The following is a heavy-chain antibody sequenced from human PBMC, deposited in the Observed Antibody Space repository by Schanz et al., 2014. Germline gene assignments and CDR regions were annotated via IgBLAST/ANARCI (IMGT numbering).Heavy chain of an antibody. CDR1: GFTFDEYG. J-gene: IGHJ4*02. Sequence: EVQLVESGGDLVQPGRSLRLSCAASGFTFDEYGMHWVRQAPGKGLEWLGRVRNRRNSDIIEYAASVEGRFTISRDESKNSVYLQMNSLQTDDTAVYYCFSMHYGNSVYWGQGTLVTVSS. CDR3: FSMHYGNSVY. D-gene: IGHD1-7*01. V-gene: IGHV3-72*01. CDR2: VRNRRNSDII.